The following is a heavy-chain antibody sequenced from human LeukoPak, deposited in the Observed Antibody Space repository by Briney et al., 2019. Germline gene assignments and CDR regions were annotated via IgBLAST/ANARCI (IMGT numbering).Heavy chain of an antibody. J-gene: IGHJ4*02. D-gene: IGHD6-13*01. CDR1: GGSISSGSYY. V-gene: IGHV4-61*01. CDR2: IYYSGST. Sequence: SETLSLTCTVSGGSISSGSYYWSWIRQPPGKGLEWIGYIYYSGSTNYNPSLKSRVTISVDTSKNQFSLKLSSVTAADTAVYYCARGASSSWYDYWGQGTLVTVSS. CDR3: ARGASSSWYDY.